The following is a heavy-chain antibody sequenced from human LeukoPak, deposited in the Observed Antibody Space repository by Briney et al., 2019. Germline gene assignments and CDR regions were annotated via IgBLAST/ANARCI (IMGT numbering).Heavy chain of an antibody. D-gene: IGHD4-11*01. CDR2: ISSSSSYI. CDR3: ARDLTTVSSFDY. J-gene: IGHJ4*02. CDR1: GFTFSSYS. Sequence: PGGSLRLSCAASGFTFSSYSMNWVRQAPGKGLEWVSSISSSSSYIYYADSVKGRFTISRDNAKNSPYLQMNSLRAEDTAVYYCARDLTTVSSFDYWGQGTLVTVSS. V-gene: IGHV3-21*01.